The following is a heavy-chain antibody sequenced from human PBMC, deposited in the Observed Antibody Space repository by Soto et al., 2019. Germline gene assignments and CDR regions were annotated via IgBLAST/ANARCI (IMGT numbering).Heavy chain of an antibody. CDR3: ARPTFFFGSGSYSANAYAMDV. CDR2: ISSSSSTM. J-gene: IGHJ6*02. D-gene: IGHD3-10*01. Sequence: PGGSLRLSCAASGFTFSSHSMNWVRQAPGKGLEWISYISSSSSTMYYADSVKGRFTVSRDNAKNSLSLQMNSLRAEDTAVYYCARPTFFFGSGSYSANAYAMDVWGQGTTVTVSS. CDR1: GFTFSSHS. V-gene: IGHV3-48*01.